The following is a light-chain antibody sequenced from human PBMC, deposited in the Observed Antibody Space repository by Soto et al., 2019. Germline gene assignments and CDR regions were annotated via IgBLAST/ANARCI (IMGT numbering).Light chain of an antibody. CDR2: AAS. V-gene: IGKV1-39*01. J-gene: IGKJ5*01. Sequence: DIQMTQSPSSLSASVGDSVTITCRASQSIITYLNWYQQRPGKAPELLIYAASSLESAVPSRFSGSGSGTDFTLTISSLQPEDFATYYCQQSYSTPITFGQGTRLETK. CDR1: QSIITY. CDR3: QQSYSTPIT.